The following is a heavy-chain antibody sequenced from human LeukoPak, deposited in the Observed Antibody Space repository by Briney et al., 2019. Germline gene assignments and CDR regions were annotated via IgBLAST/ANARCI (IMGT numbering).Heavy chain of an antibody. Sequence: PGGSLRLSCEASGFSFSSHSMNWVRQAPGKGLEWVSSISSSSGYTNYADSVKGRFTISRDNAKSSLYLQMNSLRAEDTAVYYCARVVTNFWYFDLWGRGTLVTVSS. CDR2: ISSSSGYT. V-gene: IGHV3-21*01. CDR3: ARVVTNFWYFDL. D-gene: IGHD2-21*02. J-gene: IGHJ2*01. CDR1: GFSFSSHS.